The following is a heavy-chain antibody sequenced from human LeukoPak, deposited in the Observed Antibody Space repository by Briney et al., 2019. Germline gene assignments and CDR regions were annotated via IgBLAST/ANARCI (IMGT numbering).Heavy chain of an antibody. CDR2: ISGSGGST. V-gene: IGHV3-23*01. J-gene: IGHJ4*02. Sequence: GGSLRLSCAASGFTFSSYAMSWVRQAPGKGLEWVSAISGSGGSTYYADSVKGRFTISRDNSKNTLYLQVNSLRAEDTAVYYCAKDRAEYYYDSSGYYYFDYWGRGTLVTVSS. CDR3: AKDRAEYYYDSSGYYYFDY. D-gene: IGHD3-22*01. CDR1: GFTFSSYA.